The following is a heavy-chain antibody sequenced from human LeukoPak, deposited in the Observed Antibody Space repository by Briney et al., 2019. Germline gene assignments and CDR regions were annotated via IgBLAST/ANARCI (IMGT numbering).Heavy chain of an antibody. CDR1: GGTFSSYA. Sequence: ASVKVSCKASGGTFSSYAISWVRQAPGQGLEWMGGIIPIFGTANYAQKFQGRVTITTDESTSTAYMELSSLRSEDTAVCYCAREGSSSGPSWGQGTLVTVSS. V-gene: IGHV1-69*05. CDR2: IIPIFGTA. CDR3: AREGSSSGPS. J-gene: IGHJ4*02. D-gene: IGHD6-19*01.